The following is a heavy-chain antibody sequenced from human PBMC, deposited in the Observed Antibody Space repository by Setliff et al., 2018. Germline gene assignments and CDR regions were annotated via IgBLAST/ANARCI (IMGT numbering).Heavy chain of an antibody. CDR3: VRERQGGFLEWAPFDS. CDR1: GGIIYDHW. CDR2: IYSDGGA. Sequence: SETLSLTCSVSGGIIYDHWWTWIRQPAGAGLEWIGRIYSDGGADYNPSLRSRVTISVDKSKNQFFLKLTSMTAADTALYFCVRERQGGFLEWAPFDSWGQGVVVTVSS. V-gene: IGHV4-4*07. D-gene: IGHD3-3*01. J-gene: IGHJ4*02.